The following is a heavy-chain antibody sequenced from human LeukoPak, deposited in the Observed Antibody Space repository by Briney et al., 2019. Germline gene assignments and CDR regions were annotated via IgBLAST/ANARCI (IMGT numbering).Heavy chain of an antibody. Sequence: GGSLRLSCAASGFTFSSYAMSWVRQAPGKGLEWVSAIRDSGGSTHYADSVKGRFTTSRDNSKNTLFLQMNSLRAEDTAIYYCAKYGPQDSGSSHFDYWGQGALVTVSS. CDR1: GFTFSSYA. CDR2: IRDSGGST. CDR3: AKYGPQDSGSSHFDY. D-gene: IGHD1-26*01. V-gene: IGHV3-23*01. J-gene: IGHJ4*02.